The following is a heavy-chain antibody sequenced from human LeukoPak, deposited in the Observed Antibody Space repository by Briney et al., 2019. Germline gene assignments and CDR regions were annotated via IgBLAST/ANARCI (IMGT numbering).Heavy chain of an antibody. Sequence: GGSLRLSCAASGFTFSNAWMSWVRQAPGKGLEWVGRIKSKTDGGTTDYAAPVKDRFTISRDDSKNTLYLQMNSLKTEDTAVYYCTTGYYYDSSFDYWGQGTLVTVSS. CDR1: GFTFSNAW. V-gene: IGHV3-15*01. D-gene: IGHD3-22*01. CDR3: TTGYYYDSSFDY. CDR2: IKSKTDGGTT. J-gene: IGHJ4*02.